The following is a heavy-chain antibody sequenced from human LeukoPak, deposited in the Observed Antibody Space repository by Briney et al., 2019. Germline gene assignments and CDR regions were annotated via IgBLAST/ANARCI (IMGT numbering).Heavy chain of an antibody. Sequence: GRSLRLSCAASGFSISASAVHWVRQAPGKGLEWVTFISNDGNYQHFIDSVKGRFTISRDNSNDIVYLQMNSLRAEDTAVYYCARENPRADYYGSGSPTLDYWGQGTLVTVSS. CDR1: GFSISASA. J-gene: IGHJ4*02. V-gene: IGHV3-30*03. CDR3: ARENPRADYYGSGSPTLDY. D-gene: IGHD3-10*01. CDR2: ISNDGNYQ.